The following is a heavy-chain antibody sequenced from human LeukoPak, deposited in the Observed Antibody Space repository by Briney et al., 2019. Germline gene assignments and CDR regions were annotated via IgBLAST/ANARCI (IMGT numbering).Heavy chain of an antibody. J-gene: IGHJ4*02. CDR1: GYTFTSYG. Sequence: ASVKVSCKASGYTFTSYGISWVRQAPGQGLEWMGWISAYNGNTNYAQKLQGRVTMTTDTSTSTAYMELRSLRSDDTAVYYCARDVSIIKGVGATGDYWGQGTLVTVSS. V-gene: IGHV1-18*01. D-gene: IGHD1-26*01. CDR3: ARDVSIIKGVGATGDY. CDR2: ISAYNGNT.